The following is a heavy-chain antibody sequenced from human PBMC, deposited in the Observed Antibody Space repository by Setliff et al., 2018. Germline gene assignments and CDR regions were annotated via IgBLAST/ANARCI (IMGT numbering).Heavy chain of an antibody. CDR2: IYPADSDT. CDR3: ARRGYGGYIYGSFDS. Sequence: GESLKISCQGSGYTFARHWIAWVRQTPGRGLEWMGIIYPADSDTTYSPSFQGQVTISVDKSLSTAYLQWSSLKASDSGKYYCARRGYGGYIYGSFDSWGQGTLVTVSS. V-gene: IGHV5-51*01. D-gene: IGHD5-18*01. J-gene: IGHJ5*01. CDR1: GYTFARHW.